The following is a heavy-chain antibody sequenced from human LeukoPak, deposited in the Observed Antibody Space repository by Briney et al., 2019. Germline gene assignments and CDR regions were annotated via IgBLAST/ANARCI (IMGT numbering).Heavy chain of an antibody. J-gene: IGHJ6*02. Sequence: SETLSLTCTVSGGSISSYYWSWIRQPPGKGLEWIGYIYYSGSTNYNPSLKSRVTISVDTSKNQFSLKLSSVTAADTAVYYCARSGYDLVFDYYGMDVWGQGTTVTVSS. CDR3: ARSGYDLVFDYYGMDV. D-gene: IGHD5-12*01. V-gene: IGHV4-59*08. CDR2: IYYSGST. CDR1: GGSISSYY.